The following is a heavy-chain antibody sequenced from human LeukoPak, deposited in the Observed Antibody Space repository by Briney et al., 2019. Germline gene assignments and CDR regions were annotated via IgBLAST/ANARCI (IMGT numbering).Heavy chain of an antibody. CDR1: GFTFSSYE. CDR2: ISSSGSTI. CDR3: ARVSRNDLWFGVNNPDY. Sequence: GGSLRLSCAASGFTFSSYEMNWVRQAPGKGLEWVSYISSSGSTIYYADSVKGRFTISRDNAKKSLYLQMNSLRAEDTAVYYCARVSRNDLWFGVNNPDYWGQGTLVTVSS. J-gene: IGHJ4*02. D-gene: IGHD3-10*01. V-gene: IGHV3-48*03.